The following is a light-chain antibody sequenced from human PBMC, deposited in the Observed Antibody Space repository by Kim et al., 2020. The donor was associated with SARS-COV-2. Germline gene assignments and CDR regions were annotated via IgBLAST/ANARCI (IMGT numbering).Light chain of an antibody. CDR2: GAS. Sequence: PGERATLPCRASQSVSSNLAWYQQKPGQAPMLLIYGASTRATGIPARFSGSGSGTEFTLTISSLQSEDFAVYYCQQYNNWPPITFGQGTRLEIK. CDR1: QSVSSN. V-gene: IGKV3-15*01. CDR3: QQYNNWPPIT. J-gene: IGKJ5*01.